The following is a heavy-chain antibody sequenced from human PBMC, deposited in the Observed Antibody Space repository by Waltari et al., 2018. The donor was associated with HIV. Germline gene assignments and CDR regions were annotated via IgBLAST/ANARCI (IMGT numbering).Heavy chain of an antibody. Sequence: QVQLQESGPGLVKPSETLSLSCAVYGDSITSGYYWGWIRQSPGKSLEWIGSIYQGGSTYYNPTLKSRVIISIDTSKNQVSLNLRSVTAADTAIYYCARGVGNIWYPTGLHIDYWGQGDLVTVSS. D-gene: IGHD6-13*01. CDR2: IYQGGST. CDR3: ARGVGNIWYPTGLHIDY. J-gene: IGHJ4*02. V-gene: IGHV4-38-2*01. CDR1: GDSITSGYY.